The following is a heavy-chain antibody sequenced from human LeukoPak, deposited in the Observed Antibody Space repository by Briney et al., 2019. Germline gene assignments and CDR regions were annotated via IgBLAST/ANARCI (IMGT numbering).Heavy chain of an antibody. CDR1: GFTFSSYW. J-gene: IGHJ4*02. V-gene: IGHV3-74*01. CDR3: ARHNYDYVWGSYRYNGIDY. CDR2: INTDGSST. Sequence: GGSLRLSCAASGFTFSSYWMHWVRQAPGKGLVWVSRINTDGSSTSYADSLKGRFTISRDNAKNTLYLQMNSLRAEDTAVYYCARHNYDYVWGSYRYNGIDYWGQGTLVTVSS. D-gene: IGHD3-16*02.